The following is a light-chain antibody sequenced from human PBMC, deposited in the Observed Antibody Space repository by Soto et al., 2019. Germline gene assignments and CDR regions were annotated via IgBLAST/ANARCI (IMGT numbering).Light chain of an antibody. V-gene: IGLV2-14*01. CDR1: SRDVGGYNY. CDR3: SSYTSSTNLYV. Sequence: QSVLTQPASASGSPGQSITISCTGTSRDVGGYNYVSWYQQHPGKAPKLIIYQVTNRPSGVSNRFSGSKSGNAASLTISGLQAEDEADYYCSSYTSSTNLYVFGTGTKVTVL. CDR2: QVT. J-gene: IGLJ1*01.